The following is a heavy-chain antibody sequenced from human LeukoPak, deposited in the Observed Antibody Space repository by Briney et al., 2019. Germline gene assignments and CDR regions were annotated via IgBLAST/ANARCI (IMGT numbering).Heavy chain of an antibody. V-gene: IGHV3-48*01. Sequence: HPGGSLRLSCAASGFTFSSYSMNWVRQAPGKGLEWVSYISSSSSTIYYADSVKGRFTISRDNAKNSLYLQMNSLRAEDTAVYYCARDLIIAAAGTVLGYWGQGTLVTVSS. CDR1: GFTFSSYS. J-gene: IGHJ4*02. CDR2: ISSSSSTI. CDR3: ARDLIIAAAGTVLGY. D-gene: IGHD6-13*01.